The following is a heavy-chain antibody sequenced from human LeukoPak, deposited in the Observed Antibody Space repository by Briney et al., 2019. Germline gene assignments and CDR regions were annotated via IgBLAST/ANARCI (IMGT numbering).Heavy chain of an antibody. J-gene: IGHJ4*02. D-gene: IGHD3-22*01. CDR1: GFTFSSYS. CDR3: ARVWLLENLLDY. Sequence: PGGSLRLSCAASGFTFSSYSMNWVRQAPGKGLEWVSSISSSSSYIYYADSVKGRFTISRDNAKNSLYLQMNSLRAEDTAVYYCARVWLLENLLDYWGQGTPVTVSS. CDR2: ISSSSSYI. V-gene: IGHV3-21*01.